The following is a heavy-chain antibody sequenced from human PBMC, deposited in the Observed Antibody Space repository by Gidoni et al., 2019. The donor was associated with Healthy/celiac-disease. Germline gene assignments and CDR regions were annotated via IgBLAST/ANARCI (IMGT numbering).Heavy chain of an antibody. J-gene: IGHJ6*03. CDR3: ARADPIAARFTYYYYMDV. V-gene: IGHV3-13*01. CDR1: GFTFRSYD. Sequence: EVQLVESGGGLVQPGGSLRLSCAASGFTFRSYDMHWVRQATGKGLEWFSAIGTAGDTYYTGSVKGRFTISRENAKNSLYLQMNSLRAGDTAVYYCARADPIAARFTYYYYMDVWGKGTTVTVSS. CDR2: IGTAGDT. D-gene: IGHD6-6*01.